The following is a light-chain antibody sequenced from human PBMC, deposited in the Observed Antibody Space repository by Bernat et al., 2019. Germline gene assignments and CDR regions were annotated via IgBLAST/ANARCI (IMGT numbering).Light chain of an antibody. Sequence: EVVLTQSPATLSLSPGESATLSCRASQSVSGFLAWYQHKPGQAPRLLIYDASNRATGIPARFSGSGSGTDFTLTISSLEPEDFAVYYCQQRAVWPPLTFGGGTKVEIK. CDR1: QSVSGF. CDR2: DAS. V-gene: IGKV3-11*01. CDR3: QQRAVWPPLT. J-gene: IGKJ4*01.